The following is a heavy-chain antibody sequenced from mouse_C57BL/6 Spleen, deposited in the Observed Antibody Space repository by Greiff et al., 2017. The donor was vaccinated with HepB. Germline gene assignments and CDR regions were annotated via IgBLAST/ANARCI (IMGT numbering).Heavy chain of an antibody. V-gene: IGHV5-17*01. D-gene: IGHD2-3*01. J-gene: IGHJ3*01. CDR1: GFTFSDYG. Sequence: EVMLVESGGGLVKPGGSLKLSCAASGFTFSDYGMHWVRQAPEKGLEWVAYISSGSSTIYYAATVKGRFTISRDNAKNTLFLQMTSLRSEDTAMYYCARGGLLPWFAYWGQGTLVTVSA. CDR2: ISSGSSTI. CDR3: ARGGLLPWFAY.